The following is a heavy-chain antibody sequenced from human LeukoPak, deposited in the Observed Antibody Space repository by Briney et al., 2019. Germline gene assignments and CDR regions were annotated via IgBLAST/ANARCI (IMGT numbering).Heavy chain of an antibody. D-gene: IGHD6-13*01. CDR2: INPSGGST. CDR1: GYTFTSYY. Sequence: ASVKVSCKASGYTFTSYYMHWVRQAPGQGLEWMGIINPSGGSTSYAQKFQGRVTMTRDTSTSTVYMELSSLRSEDTAVYYCASSWGARRAYDYWAREPWSPSPQ. V-gene: IGHV1-46*01. CDR3: ASSWGARRAYDY. J-gene: IGHJ4*02.